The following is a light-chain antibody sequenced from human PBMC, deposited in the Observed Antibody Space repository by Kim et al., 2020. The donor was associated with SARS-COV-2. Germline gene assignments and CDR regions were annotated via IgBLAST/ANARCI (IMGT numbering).Light chain of an antibody. CDR2: DNS. V-gene: IGLV1-40*01. J-gene: IGLJ2*01. Sequence: QSVLTQPPSVSGAPGQRVTISCTASSSNIGAGYDVHWYQQLPGTAPKLLIYDNSNRPSGVPDRFSGSKSGTSASLAITGLQAEDEADYYCQSYDSSLSGFVVFGGGTQLTVL. CDR3: QSYDSSLSGFVV. CDR1: SSNIGAGYD.